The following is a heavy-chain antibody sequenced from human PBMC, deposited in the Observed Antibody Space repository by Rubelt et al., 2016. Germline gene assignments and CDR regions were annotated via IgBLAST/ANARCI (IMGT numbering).Heavy chain of an antibody. J-gene: IGHJ2*01. CDR2: IYSGAST. V-gene: IGHV3-66*01. CDR3: ARESEPIRSHYDFWSGYWPQQWYFDL. Sequence: GKGLEWVSVIYSGASTYYADSVKGRFTISRDRSKNTLHLQMTSLRAEDTAVFYCARESEPIRSHYDFWSGYWPQQWYFDLWGRGTLVTVSS. D-gene: IGHD3-3*01.